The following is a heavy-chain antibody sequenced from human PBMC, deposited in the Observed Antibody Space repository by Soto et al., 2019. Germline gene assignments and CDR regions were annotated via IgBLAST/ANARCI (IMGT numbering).Heavy chain of an antibody. CDR3: ARDSWVGFDY. D-gene: IGHD2-15*01. J-gene: IGHJ4*02. V-gene: IGHV3-53*01. Sequence: EVQLVESGGGLIQPGGSLRLSCAVSGFTVSSNYMSWVRQAPGKGLEWVSVIYSGGTTYYADSVKGRYTISSDNSETTLYLQMNRLSAENTAVYYCARDSWVGFDYWGQGTLVTVSS. CDR2: IYSGGTT. CDR1: GFTVSSNY.